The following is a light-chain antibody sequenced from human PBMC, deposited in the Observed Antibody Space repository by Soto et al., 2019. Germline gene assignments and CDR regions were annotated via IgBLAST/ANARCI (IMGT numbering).Light chain of an antibody. Sequence: DIQMTQSPSSLSASVGDRVTITCRASQSISSFLNWYQQKPGKAPKFLIYSASNLQSGVPSRFNGSGSGTDFTLTISSLQPEDFATYYCQQSYSTPWTFGQGTKVEIK. CDR1: QSISSF. CDR3: QQSYSTPWT. J-gene: IGKJ1*01. CDR2: SAS. V-gene: IGKV1-39*01.